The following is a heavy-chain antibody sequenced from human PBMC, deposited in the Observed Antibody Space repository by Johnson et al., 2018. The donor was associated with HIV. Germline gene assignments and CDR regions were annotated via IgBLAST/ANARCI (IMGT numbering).Heavy chain of an antibody. CDR2: IRYDGSNK. J-gene: IGHJ3*02. V-gene: IGHV3-30*02. CDR1: GITFSSYG. CDR3: AKGVVGATGGAFDI. D-gene: IGHD1-26*01. Sequence: VQLLESGGGVVQPGGSLRLSCAASGITFSSYGMHWVRQAPGKGLEWVAFIRYDGSNKYYADSVKGRFTMSRDNSKNTLYLQMNSLRAEDTAVYYCAKGVVGATGGAFDIWGQGTMVTVSS.